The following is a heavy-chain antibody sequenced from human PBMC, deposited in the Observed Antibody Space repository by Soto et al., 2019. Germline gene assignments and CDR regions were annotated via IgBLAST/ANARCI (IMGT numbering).Heavy chain of an antibody. Sequence: QITLKESGPTLVKPTQTLTLTCTFSGFSLSTSGVGVGWIRQPPGKALEWLALIYWDDDKRYSPSLKSRLTITKDTSKNQVVRTITNMDPVDTATYYCAHVYGGYDNFDYWGQGTLVTVSS. D-gene: IGHD5-12*01. CDR3: AHVYGGYDNFDY. J-gene: IGHJ4*02. V-gene: IGHV2-5*02. CDR2: IYWDDDK. CDR1: GFSLSTSGVG.